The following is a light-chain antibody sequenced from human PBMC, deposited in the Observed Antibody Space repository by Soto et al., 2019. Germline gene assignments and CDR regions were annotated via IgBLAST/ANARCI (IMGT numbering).Light chain of an antibody. CDR3: QQYNNWPPT. CDR1: QSVSSN. CDR2: GAS. Sequence: EIVMTQSPATLSVSPGERATLSCRASQSVSSNLAWYQQKAGQAPRVLMSGASTRATGIPARFSGSGSGTEFTLTISSLQSEDFAVYYCQQYNNWPPTFGQGTKVEIK. J-gene: IGKJ1*01. V-gene: IGKV3-15*01.